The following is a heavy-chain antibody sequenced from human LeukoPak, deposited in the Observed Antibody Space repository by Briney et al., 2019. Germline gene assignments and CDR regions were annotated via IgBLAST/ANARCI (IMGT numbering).Heavy chain of an antibody. CDR1: GFTFSSYW. D-gene: IGHD2-15*01. J-gene: IGHJ4*02. CDR3: ATYCSGGSCHFDY. V-gene: IGHV3-7*01. Sequence: QPGGSLRLSCAASGFTFSSYWMSWVRQAPGKGLEWVANIKQDGSEKYYVDSVKGRFTISRDNAKNSLYLQMNSLRAEDTAVYYCATYCSGGSCHFDYWGQGTLVTVSS. CDR2: IKQDGSEK.